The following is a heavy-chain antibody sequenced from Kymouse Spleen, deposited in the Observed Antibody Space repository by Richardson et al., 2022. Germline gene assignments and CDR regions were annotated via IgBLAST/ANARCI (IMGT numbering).Heavy chain of an antibody. Sequence: QVQLQQWGAGLLKPSETLSLTCAVYGGSFSGYYWSWIRQPPGKGLEWIGEINHSGSTNYNPSLKSRVTISVDTSKNQFSLKLSSVTAADTAVYYCARGSDIVVVPAAMAYWYFDLWGRGTLVTVSS. V-gene: IGHV4-34*01. CDR1: GGSFSGYY. CDR3: ARGSDIVVVPAAMAYWYFDL. CDR2: INHSGST. J-gene: IGHJ2*01. D-gene: IGHD2-2*02.